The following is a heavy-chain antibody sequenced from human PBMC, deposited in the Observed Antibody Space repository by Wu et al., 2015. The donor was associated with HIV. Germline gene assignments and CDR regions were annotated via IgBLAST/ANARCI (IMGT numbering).Heavy chain of an antibody. J-gene: IGHJ6*02. CDR1: GYTFTGYY. Sequence: QVQLVQSGAEVKKPGASVKVSCKASGYTFTGYYMHWVRQAPGQGLEWMGWINPNSGGTNYAQKFQGRVTMTRDTSISTAYMELSRLRSDDTAVYYCARAGAYYYGSGSLYYGMDVWGQGTTVTVSS. V-gene: IGHV1-2*02. CDR3: ARAGAYYYGSGSLYYGMDV. D-gene: IGHD3-10*01. CDR2: INPNSGGT.